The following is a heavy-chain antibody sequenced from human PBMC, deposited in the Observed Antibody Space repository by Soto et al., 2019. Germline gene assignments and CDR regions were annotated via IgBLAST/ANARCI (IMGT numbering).Heavy chain of an antibody. J-gene: IGHJ6*02. Sequence: PGESLKISCKGSGYSFTTYWITWVRQMPGKGLEWMGIIYPGDSDTRYSPSFQGQVTISADKSISTAYLQWSSLKASDTAMYYCAIQGMITRPKYGMDGRGQGTTVTGSS. D-gene: IGHD3-16*01. V-gene: IGHV5-51*01. CDR3: AIQGMITRPKYGMDG. CDR1: GYSFTTYW. CDR2: IYPGDSDT.